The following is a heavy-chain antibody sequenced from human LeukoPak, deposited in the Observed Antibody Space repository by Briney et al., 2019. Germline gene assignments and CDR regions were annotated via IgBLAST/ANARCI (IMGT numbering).Heavy chain of an antibody. V-gene: IGHV4-4*07. J-gene: IGHJ4*02. CDR2: IYTSGST. CDR3: ARDPRIAVAGEFDY. D-gene: IGHD6-19*01. Sequence: PSETLSLTCTVSGGSISSYYWSWIRQPAGKGLEWIGRIYTSGSTNYNPSLKSRVAMSVDTSKNQFSLKLSSVTAADTAVYYCARDPRIAVAGEFDYWGQGTLVTVSS. CDR1: GGSISSYY.